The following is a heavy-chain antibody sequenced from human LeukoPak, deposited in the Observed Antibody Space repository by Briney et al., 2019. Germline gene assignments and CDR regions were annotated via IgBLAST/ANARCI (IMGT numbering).Heavy chain of an antibody. CDR2: IKEDGSKK. Sequence: GGSLRLSCAASGFTFSRYWMTWVRQAPGKGLEWVANIKEDGSKKSYVDSVKGRFTISRDNAKNSLYLQMNSLGAEDTAVYYCATPLDYYDRSGYHQGGDWGQGTLVTVSS. CDR1: GFTFSRYW. CDR3: ATPLDYYDRSGYHQGGD. J-gene: IGHJ4*02. D-gene: IGHD3-22*01. V-gene: IGHV3-7*03.